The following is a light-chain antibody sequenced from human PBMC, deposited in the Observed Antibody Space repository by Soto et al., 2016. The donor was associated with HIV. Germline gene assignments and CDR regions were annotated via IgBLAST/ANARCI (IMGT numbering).Light chain of an antibody. Sequence: DIQMTQSPSTLSASVGDRVTITCRASQSISSWLAWYQQKPGKAPKLLIYQASSLESGVQSRFSGSGSGTEFTLTISSLQPDDFATYYCQQYNSYSFGPGTKVDIK. V-gene: IGKV1-5*03. CDR2: QAS. J-gene: IGKJ3*01. CDR1: QSISSW. CDR3: QQYNSYS.